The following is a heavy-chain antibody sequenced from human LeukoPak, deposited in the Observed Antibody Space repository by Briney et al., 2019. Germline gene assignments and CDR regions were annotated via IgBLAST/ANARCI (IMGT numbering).Heavy chain of an antibody. V-gene: IGHV4-4*07. D-gene: IGHD2-2*01. Sequence: SETLSLTCTVSGGSISSYYWSWVRQPAGKGLEWIGRIYTSGSTNYNPSLKSRVTMSVDTSKNQFSLKLSSVTAADTAVYYCARHPAGPDTVHYCSSTSCYVFDIWGQGTMVTVSS. J-gene: IGHJ3*02. CDR3: ARHPAGPDTVHYCSSTSCYVFDI. CDR2: IYTSGST. CDR1: GGSISSYY.